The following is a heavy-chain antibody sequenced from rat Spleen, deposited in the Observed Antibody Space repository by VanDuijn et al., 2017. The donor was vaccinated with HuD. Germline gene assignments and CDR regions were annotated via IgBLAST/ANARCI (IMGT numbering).Heavy chain of an antibody. CDR1: GFTFSNYY. CDR2: ISYEGSST. V-gene: IGHV5-22*01. J-gene: IGHJ4*01. Sequence: EVQLVESGGGLVQPGRSLKLSCAASGFTFSNYYMAWVRQAPTKGLEWVASISYEGSSTYYGDSVKGRFTISRDNAKSTLYLQMNSLRSEDTATYYCARPHSYYYVMDTWGQGASVTVSS. CDR3: ARPHSYYYVMDT.